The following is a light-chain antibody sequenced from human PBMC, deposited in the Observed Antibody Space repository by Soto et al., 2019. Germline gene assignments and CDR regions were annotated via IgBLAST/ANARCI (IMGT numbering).Light chain of an antibody. CDR3: QQLNSYPNT. Sequence: DIQLIQSPSFLSASVGDRVTITCRASQGISSYLAWYQQKPGKAPKLLIYAASTLQSGVPSRFSGSGSGTEFTLTISNLQPEDFATYYCQQLNSYPNTFGQGTKLEIK. V-gene: IGKV1-9*01. CDR1: QGISSY. J-gene: IGKJ2*01. CDR2: AAS.